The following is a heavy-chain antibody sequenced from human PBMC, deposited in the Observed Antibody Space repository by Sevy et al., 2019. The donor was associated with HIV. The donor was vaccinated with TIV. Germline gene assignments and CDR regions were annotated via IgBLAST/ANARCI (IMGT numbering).Heavy chain of an antibody. J-gene: IGHJ6*02. D-gene: IGHD6-19*01. CDR1: GFTFDDYA. V-gene: IGHV3-9*01. CDR3: AKGNPSIAVAGTEGMDV. CDR2: ISWSSGSI. Sequence: GGSLRLSCAASGFTFDDYAMHWVRQAPGKGLEWVSSISWSSGSIGYADSGKGRFTISRDNAKNSQYLQMNSLRAEDTALYYCAKGNPSIAVAGTEGMDVWGQGTTVTVSS.